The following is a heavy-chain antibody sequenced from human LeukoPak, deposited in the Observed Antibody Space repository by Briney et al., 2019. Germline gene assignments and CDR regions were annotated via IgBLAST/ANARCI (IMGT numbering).Heavy chain of an antibody. CDR1: GFTFSSYG. Sequence: GGSLRLSCAASGFTFSSYGMHWVRQAPGKGLEWVTFIWYDGSKKYYADSVKGRFTISRDISENTLYLQMNSLRTEDTAVYYCAREGFDPWGQGTLVTVSS. V-gene: IGHV3-30*02. CDR3: AREGFDP. J-gene: IGHJ5*02. CDR2: IWYDGSKK.